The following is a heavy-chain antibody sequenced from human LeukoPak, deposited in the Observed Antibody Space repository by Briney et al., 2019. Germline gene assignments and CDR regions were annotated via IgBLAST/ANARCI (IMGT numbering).Heavy chain of an antibody. D-gene: IGHD2-2*01. CDR3: ARVQGYSSTTSCYPPY. J-gene: IGHJ4*02. Sequence: ASVKVSCKASGYTLTNYALNWVRQAPGQGLEWMGWTNTNTGNPTYAQGFTGRFVFSLDTSVNTAYLQISSLKAEDTAIYYCARVQGYSSTTSCYPPYWGQGTLVTVSS. CDR1: GYTLTNYA. CDR2: TNTNTGNP. V-gene: IGHV7-4-1*02.